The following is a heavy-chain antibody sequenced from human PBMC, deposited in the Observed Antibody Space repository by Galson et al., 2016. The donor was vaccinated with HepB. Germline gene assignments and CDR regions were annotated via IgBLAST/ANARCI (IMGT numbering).Heavy chain of an antibody. D-gene: IGHD3-9*01. J-gene: IGHJ4*02. Sequence: SLRLSCAASGFTSDDYAMHWVRQAPGKGLEWVSRVSWNSGSIGHADSVKGRLTISRDHAKNSLYLQMNSLRAEDTAVYYCAKNDILAGYSAFDYWGQGTLVTVSS. V-gene: IGHV3-9*02. CDR1: GFTSDDYA. CDR3: AKNDILAGYSAFDY. CDR2: VSWNSGSI.